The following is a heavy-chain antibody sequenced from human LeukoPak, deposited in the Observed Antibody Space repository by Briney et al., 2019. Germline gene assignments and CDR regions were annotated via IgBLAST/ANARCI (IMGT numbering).Heavy chain of an antibody. V-gene: IGHV3-48*03. CDR3: AREARGSGGKDY. D-gene: IGHD6-25*01. CDR2: ISSSGSSI. Sequence: GGSLRLSCAASGFTFSNYEMNWVRQAPGKGLEWVSYISSSGSSIYYADSVKGRFTISRDDAKNSLYLQMNSLTVEDTAVYYCAREARGSGGKDYWGQGTLVTVSS. CDR1: GFTFSNYE. J-gene: IGHJ4*02.